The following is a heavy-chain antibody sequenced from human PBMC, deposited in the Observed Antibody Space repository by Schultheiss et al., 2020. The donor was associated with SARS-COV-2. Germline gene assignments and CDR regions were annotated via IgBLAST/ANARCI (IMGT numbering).Heavy chain of an antibody. J-gene: IGHJ4*02. CDR2: ISGSGGST. D-gene: IGHD5-24*01. V-gene: IGHV3-23*01. CDR3: AKDKDPGRDGYNFDY. Sequence: GGSLRLSCAASGFTFSSYWMSWVRQAPGKGLEWVSAISGSGGSTYYADSVKGRFTISRDNSKNTLYLQMNSLRAEDTALYYCAKDKDPGRDGYNFDYWGQGTLVTVSS. CDR1: GFTFSSYW.